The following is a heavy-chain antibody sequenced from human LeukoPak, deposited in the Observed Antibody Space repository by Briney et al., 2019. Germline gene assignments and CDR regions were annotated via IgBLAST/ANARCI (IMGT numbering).Heavy chain of an antibody. D-gene: IGHD6-19*01. CDR3: ARAPYRGAVAGTGRSRFDP. CDR2: INHSGST. Sequence: SETLSLTCAVYGGSFSGYYWSWIGQPPGKGLEWIGEINHSGSTNYNPSLKSRVTISVDTSKNQFSLKLSSVTAADTAVYYCARAPYRGAVAGTGRSRFDPWGQGTLVTVSS. V-gene: IGHV4-34*01. J-gene: IGHJ5*02. CDR1: GGSFSGYY.